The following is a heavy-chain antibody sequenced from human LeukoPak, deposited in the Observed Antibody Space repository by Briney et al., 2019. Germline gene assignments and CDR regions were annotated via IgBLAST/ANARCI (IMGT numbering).Heavy chain of an antibody. J-gene: IGHJ4*02. CDR2: TYYRSKWYN. D-gene: IGHD6-19*01. CDR1: GDSVSSNSAA. V-gene: IGHV6-1*01. CDR3: ARDEGEYEAVAGVFDY. Sequence: SQTLSLTCAISGDSVSSNSAAWNWIRQSPSRGLEWLGRTYYRSKWYNDYAVSVKSRITISPDTSKNQFSLQLNSVTPEDTAVYYCARDEGEYEAVAGVFDYWGQGTLVTVSS.